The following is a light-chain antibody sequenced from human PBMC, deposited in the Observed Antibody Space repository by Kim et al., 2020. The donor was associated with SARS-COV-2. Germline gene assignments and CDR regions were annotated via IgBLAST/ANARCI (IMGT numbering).Light chain of an antibody. CDR3: QQYDSFPYA. V-gene: IGKV1-5*03. Sequence: DIQMTQSPSTLSASVGDRVTLTCRASQSINSWLSWYQQKPGKAPKLLIYKASDLESGVPSRFSGNGSGTEFTLTINSLQPDDFVTYDCQQYDSFPYAFGQGTKLEI. J-gene: IGKJ2*01. CDR2: KAS. CDR1: QSINSW.